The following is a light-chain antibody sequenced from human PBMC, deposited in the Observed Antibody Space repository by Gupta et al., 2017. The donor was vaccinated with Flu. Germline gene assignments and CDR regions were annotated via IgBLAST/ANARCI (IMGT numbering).Light chain of an antibody. CDR1: QSVSSSY. Sequence: EIVLTQSPGTLSLSPGERATLSCRASQSVSSSYLAWYQQKPGQAPRLLIYGASSGSGTDFTLTISRLEPEGFAVYYCQQYGSSPVTFGQGTKVEIK. V-gene: IGKV3-20*01. CDR2: GAS. CDR3: QQYGSSPVT. J-gene: IGKJ1*01.